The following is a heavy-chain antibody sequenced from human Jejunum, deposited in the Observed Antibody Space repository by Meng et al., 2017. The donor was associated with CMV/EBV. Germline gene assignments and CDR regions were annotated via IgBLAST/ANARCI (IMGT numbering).Heavy chain of an antibody. Sequence: SGFPCISNYMIWVRQTPGKGLEWVSVIYAGGGTYYVDSVKGRFTISRDNSKNTLFLQMNSLRAEDTAIYYCARRYYYDSSGYYLDYWGQGTLVTVSS. CDR1: GFPCISNY. V-gene: IGHV3-66*02. CDR2: IYAGGGT. J-gene: IGHJ4*02. D-gene: IGHD3-22*01. CDR3: ARRYYYDSSGYYLDY.